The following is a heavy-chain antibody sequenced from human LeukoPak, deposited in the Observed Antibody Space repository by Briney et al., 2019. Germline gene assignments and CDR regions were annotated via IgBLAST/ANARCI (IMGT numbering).Heavy chain of an antibody. D-gene: IGHD3-22*01. CDR1: GYTFTSYG. CDR2: ISAYNGNT. J-gene: IGHJ4*02. V-gene: IGHV1-18*01. Sequence: GASVKVSCKASGYTFTSYGISWVRQAPGQGLEWMGWISAYNGNTNYARKLQGRVTMTTDTSTSTAYMELRSLRSDDTAVYYCARADPGAYDSSGYYDYWGQGTLVTVSS. CDR3: ARADPGAYDSSGYYDY.